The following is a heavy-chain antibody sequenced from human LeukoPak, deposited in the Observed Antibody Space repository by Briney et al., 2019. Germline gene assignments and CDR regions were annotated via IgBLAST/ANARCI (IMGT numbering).Heavy chain of an antibody. V-gene: IGHV4-34*01. Sequence: SETLSLTCAVYGGSFSGYYWSWIRQPPGKGLEWIGEINHSGSTNYNPSLKSRVTISVDTSKNQFSLKLSSVTAADTAVYYCASRATVTTGSVWFDPWGQGTLVTVSS. CDR3: ASRATVTTGSVWFDP. CDR1: GGSFSGYY. CDR2: INHSGST. J-gene: IGHJ5*02. D-gene: IGHD4-17*01.